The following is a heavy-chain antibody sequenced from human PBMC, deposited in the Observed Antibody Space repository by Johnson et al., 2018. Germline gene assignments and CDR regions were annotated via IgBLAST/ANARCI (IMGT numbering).Heavy chain of an antibody. CDR3: AKPRLEWYYYYGMDV. J-gene: IGHJ6*02. Sequence: QVQLVESGGGVVQPGRSLRLSCAASGFTFSSYGIHWVRQAPGKGLEWVAVISYDGSNKYYADSVKGRFTISRENSKNTLYLQMNSLRAEDTAVYYCAKPRLEWYYYYGMDVWGQGTTVTVSS. CDR2: ISYDGSNK. V-gene: IGHV3-30*18. D-gene: IGHD3-3*01. CDR1: GFTFSSYG.